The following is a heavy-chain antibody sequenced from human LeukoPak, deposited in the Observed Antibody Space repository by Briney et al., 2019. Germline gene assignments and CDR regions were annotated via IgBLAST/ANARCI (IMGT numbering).Heavy chain of an antibody. CDR2: IYYSGST. CDR1: GGSISSYY. Sequence: SETLSLTCTVSGGSISSYYWGWIRQPPGKGLEWIGSIYYSGSTYYNPSLKSRVTISVDTSKNQFSLELSSVTAADTAVYYCASSSPRSLGDSSGPDAFDIWGQGTMVTVSS. CDR3: ASSSPRSLGDSSGPDAFDI. D-gene: IGHD3-22*01. J-gene: IGHJ3*02. V-gene: IGHV4-39*01.